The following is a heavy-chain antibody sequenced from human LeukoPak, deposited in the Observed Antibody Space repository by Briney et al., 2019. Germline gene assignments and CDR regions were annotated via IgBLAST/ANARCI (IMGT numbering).Heavy chain of an antibody. CDR3: STNRYYYDSSGSIGAFEN. CDR1: GGSISSGGYY. CDR2: IYYSGST. J-gene: IGHJ4*02. D-gene: IGHD3-22*01. V-gene: IGHV4-31*03. Sequence: SETLSLTCTVSGGSISSGGYYWSWIRQHPGKGLEWIGYIYYSGSTDYNPSLKSRVTISVDTSNNQFSLKLSSVTAADTAVYYCSTNRYYYDSSGSIGAFENWGQGALVTVSS.